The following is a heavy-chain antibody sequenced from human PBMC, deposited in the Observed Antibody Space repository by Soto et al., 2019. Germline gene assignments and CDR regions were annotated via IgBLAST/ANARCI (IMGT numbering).Heavy chain of an antibody. D-gene: IGHD5-18*01. CDR2: INHSGST. CDR3: ARDGYSYGDWLL. Sequence: SETLSLTCAVYGGSFSGYYWSWIRQPPGKGLEWIGEINHSGSTNYNPSLKSRVTISVDTSKNQFSLKLSSVTAADTAVYYCARDGYSYGDWLLWGQGTLVTAPQ. V-gene: IGHV4-34*01. CDR1: GGSFSGYY. J-gene: IGHJ4*02.